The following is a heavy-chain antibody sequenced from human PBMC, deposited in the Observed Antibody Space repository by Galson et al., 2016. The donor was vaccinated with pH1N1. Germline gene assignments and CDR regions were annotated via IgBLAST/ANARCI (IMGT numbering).Heavy chain of an antibody. V-gene: IGHV3-7*01. CDR2: IKENGSEK. CDR1: GFTFSHYW. D-gene: IGHD3-16*01. Sequence: SLRLSCAASGFTFSHYWMSWVRQAPGKGLEWVANIKENGSEKYYLDSVKGRFTISRDNAKHSVSLQLDSLRAEDTAVYYCAGHLFSASESPFEYWGQGALTVSS. CDR3: AGHLFSASESPFEY. J-gene: IGHJ4*02.